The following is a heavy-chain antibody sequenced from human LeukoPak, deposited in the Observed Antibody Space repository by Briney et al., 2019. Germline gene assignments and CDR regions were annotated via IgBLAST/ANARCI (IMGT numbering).Heavy chain of an antibody. CDR3: AKGGAATMRDGYNYYYYYMEV. V-gene: IGHV3-23*01. Sequence: GGSLRLSCAASGITFSSHAMSWVRQAPGQGLEWVSLISGSGGHTYYGDSVKGRFTISRDNSTNRLYLQMNSLRPEDTAVYYCAKGGAATMRDGYNYYYYYMEVWGRGTTVTVSS. CDR1: GITFSSHA. J-gene: IGHJ6*03. CDR2: ISGSGGHT. D-gene: IGHD5-24*01.